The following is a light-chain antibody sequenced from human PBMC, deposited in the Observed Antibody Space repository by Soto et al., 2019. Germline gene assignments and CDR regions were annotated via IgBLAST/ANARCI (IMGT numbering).Light chain of an antibody. V-gene: IGLV8-61*01. CDR3: VLYMGSGIWV. Sequence: QTVATQEPSFSVSPGRTVTLTCGLSSGSVSTSYYPSCYQQTPGQAPRTLIYSTNTRSSGVPDRFSGSILGNKAALTITGAQADDESDYYCVLYMGSGIWVFGGGTKLTVL. CDR1: SGSVSTSYY. CDR2: STN. J-gene: IGLJ3*02.